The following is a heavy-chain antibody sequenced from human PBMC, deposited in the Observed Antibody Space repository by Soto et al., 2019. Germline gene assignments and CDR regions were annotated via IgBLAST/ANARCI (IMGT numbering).Heavy chain of an antibody. J-gene: IGHJ5*02. CDR2: VYFSGNT. CDR1: GGSISSSSYS. D-gene: IGHD3-16*02. V-gene: IGHV4-31*03. CDR3: ARKLFIRGSYRFGVVPRGGLAP. Sequence: SETLSLTCTVSGGSISSSSYSWSWIRQHPGKGLEWIGYVYFSGNTDYNPSLKSRVTISVDTSKKQFSLRLTSVTVADTAVYYCARKLFIRGSYRFGVVPRGGLAPWGQGSLVTV.